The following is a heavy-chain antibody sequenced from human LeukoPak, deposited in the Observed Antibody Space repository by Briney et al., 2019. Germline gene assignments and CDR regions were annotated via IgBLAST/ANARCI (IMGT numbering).Heavy chain of an antibody. V-gene: IGHV1-2*02. J-gene: IGHJ4*02. Sequence: ASVKVSCKASGYTFTGYYMHWVRQAPGQGLEWMGWINPNSGGTNHAQKFQGRVTMTRDTSISTAYMELSRLRSDDTAVYYCAIDTDIVVVPAAIPIDYWGQGTLVTVSS. D-gene: IGHD2-2*02. CDR2: INPNSGGT. CDR1: GYTFTGYY. CDR3: AIDTDIVVVPAAIPIDY.